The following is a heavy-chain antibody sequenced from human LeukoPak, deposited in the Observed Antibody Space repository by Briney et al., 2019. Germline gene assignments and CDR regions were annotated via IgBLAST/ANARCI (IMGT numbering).Heavy chain of an antibody. CDR3: ARVVGSAIRTGVDY. CDR1: GFTFSRSD. Sequence: GGSLRLSCAASGFTFSRSDMNWVRQAPGKGLEWVSSISTTSTYISYADSVKGRFTISRDNAKNSLYLQMNSLRAEDTAVYYCARVVGSAIRTGVDYWGQGTLVTVSS. V-gene: IGHV3-21*01. CDR2: ISTTSTYI. D-gene: IGHD7-27*01. J-gene: IGHJ4*02.